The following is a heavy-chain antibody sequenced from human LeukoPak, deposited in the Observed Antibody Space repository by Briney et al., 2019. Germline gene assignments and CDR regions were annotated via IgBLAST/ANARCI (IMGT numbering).Heavy chain of an antibody. CDR3: ARDKGSTVTTKDYYYYMDV. Sequence: GASVKVSCKASRGTFSSYAISWVRQAPGQGLERMGGIIPIFGTANYAQKFQGRVTITTDESTSTAYMELRSLRSEDTAVYYCARDKGSTVTTKDYYYYMDVWGKGTTVTVSS. D-gene: IGHD4-17*01. J-gene: IGHJ6*03. CDR2: IIPIFGTA. V-gene: IGHV1-69*05. CDR1: RGTFSSYA.